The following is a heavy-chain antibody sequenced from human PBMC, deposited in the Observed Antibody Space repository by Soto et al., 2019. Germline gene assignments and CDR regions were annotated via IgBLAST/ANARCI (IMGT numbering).Heavy chain of an antibody. V-gene: IGHV3-30-3*01. D-gene: IGHD2-15*01. CDR2: ISYDGSNQ. J-gene: IGHJ4*02. Sequence: QVQLVESGGGVVQPGRSLRLSCAASGFTFSSYAMHWVRQAPGKGLEWVAVISYDGSNQYYADSVKGRFTISRDNSKNTLYLQMNSLRAEDTAVHYCARDWSRWDYWGQGTLVTVSS. CDR3: ARDWSRWDY. CDR1: GFTFSSYA.